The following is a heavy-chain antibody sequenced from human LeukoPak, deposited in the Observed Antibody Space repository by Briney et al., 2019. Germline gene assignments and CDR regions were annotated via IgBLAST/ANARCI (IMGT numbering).Heavy chain of an antibody. J-gene: IGHJ4*02. V-gene: IGHV3-30*04. D-gene: IGHD4-23*01. CDR2: ILSDGRNK. CDR1: GFTFKNYA. Sequence: PGGSLRLSCAASGFTFKNYAMHWVRQAPGKGLEWVAIILSDGRNKYFADSVKGRFTISRDNSKNTLYLQMNSLRTEDTAVYYCARDESNSLDYWGQGTLVTVSS. CDR3: ARDESNSLDY.